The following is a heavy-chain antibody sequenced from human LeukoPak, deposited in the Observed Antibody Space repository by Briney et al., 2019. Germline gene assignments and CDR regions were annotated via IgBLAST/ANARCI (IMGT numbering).Heavy chain of an antibody. D-gene: IGHD3-22*01. CDR2: IRSNSDGGTI. J-gene: IGHJ5*02. Sequence: GGSLRLSCAASGFTFSSYWMDWVRQVPGKGLEWVGRIRSNSDGGTIDYAAPVKGRFTLSRDDSKTTLYLQMNSLQTEDTAVYYCATDFYDSTWGQGTLVTVSS. CDR1: GFTFSSYW. V-gene: IGHV3-15*07. CDR3: ATDFYDST.